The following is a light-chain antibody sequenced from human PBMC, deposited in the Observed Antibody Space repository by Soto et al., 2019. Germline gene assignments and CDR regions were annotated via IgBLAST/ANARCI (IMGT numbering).Light chain of an antibody. V-gene: IGKV4-1*01. CDR1: PRVLYRSNNKNY. CDR3: QQYYATPWT. J-gene: IGKJ1*01. Sequence: DIVMTQSPDSLAVSLGERATINCKSSPRVLYRSNNKNYLAWYQQRPGQPPKLLIYWASTRESGVPDRFSGSGSGTDFTLTISSLQAEDVAVYYCQQYYATPWTFGQGTKVEIK. CDR2: WAS.